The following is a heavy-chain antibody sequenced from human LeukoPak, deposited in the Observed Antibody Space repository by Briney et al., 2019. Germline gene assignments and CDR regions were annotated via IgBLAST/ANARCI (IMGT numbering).Heavy chain of an antibody. CDR1: GYTFTNYG. CDR2: ISTYNGNT. V-gene: IGHV1-18*01. CDR3: ARLAVVPAAMSPDY. D-gene: IGHD2-2*01. J-gene: IGHJ4*02. Sequence: ASVKVSCKASGYTFTNYGINWVRQAPGQGLEWMGWISTYNGNTNYAQKLQGRVAMTTDTSTSTAYMELRSLRSDDTAVYYCARLAVVPAAMSPDYWGQGTLVSVSS.